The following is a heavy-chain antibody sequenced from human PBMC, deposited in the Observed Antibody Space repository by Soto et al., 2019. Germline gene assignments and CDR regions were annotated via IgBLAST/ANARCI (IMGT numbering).Heavy chain of an antibody. V-gene: IGHV3-53*01. CDR1: GFPVSSNY. D-gene: IGHD2-21*02. CDR2: IYSGGSI. Sequence: EVQLVESGGGLIQPGGSLRLSCAASGFPVSSNYMSWVRQAPGKGLEWVSVIYSGGSIYYADPVKGRFTISRDNSKNTLYLQMNSLRAEDTAVYYCVRGDVVVTAVDYYYYYGMDVWGQGTTVTVSS. CDR3: VRGDVVVTAVDYYYYYGMDV. J-gene: IGHJ6*02.